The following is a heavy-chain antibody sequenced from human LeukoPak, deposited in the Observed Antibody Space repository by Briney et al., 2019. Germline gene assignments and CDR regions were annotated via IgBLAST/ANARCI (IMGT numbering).Heavy chain of an antibody. Sequence: GGSLRLSCAASGFTFSSYSMNWVRQAPGKGLEWVSSINGNGGRTYYADSVKGRCTISRDNSKNTLFLQMNSLRAEDTAVYYCATPPTVTRNYWGQGTLVTVSS. V-gene: IGHV3-23*01. J-gene: IGHJ4*02. D-gene: IGHD4-17*01. CDR1: GFTFSSYS. CDR2: INGNGGRT. CDR3: ATPPTVTRNY.